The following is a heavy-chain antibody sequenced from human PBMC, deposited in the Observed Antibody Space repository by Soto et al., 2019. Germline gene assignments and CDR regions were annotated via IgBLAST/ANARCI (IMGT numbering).Heavy chain of an antibody. CDR2: IIPILGIG. Sequence: SVKVSCKASGGTFSSYIINWVRQAPGQGLEWMGRIIPILGIGNYAQKFQGRVTITADKSTSTAYMELSSLRSEDTAVYYCARVRYYYDSSGYYYRYGMDVWGQGTTVTVSS. V-gene: IGHV1-69*02. D-gene: IGHD3-22*01. CDR1: GGTFSSYI. J-gene: IGHJ6*02. CDR3: ARVRYYYDSSGYYYRYGMDV.